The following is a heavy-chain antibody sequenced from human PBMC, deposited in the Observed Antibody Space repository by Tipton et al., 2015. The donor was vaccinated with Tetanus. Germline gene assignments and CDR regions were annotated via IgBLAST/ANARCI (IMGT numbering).Heavy chain of an antibody. Sequence: LRLSCTVSGGSISSSSYYWGWIRQPPGKGLEWIGSAYYSGSTYYNPSLKSRVTISVDTSKNQFSLELSSVTAADTAVYYCGRHGGSYIAYWCFDLWGRGSLVTVSS. J-gene: IGHJ2*01. CDR2: AYYSGST. D-gene: IGHD1-26*01. V-gene: IGHV4-39*01. CDR1: GGSISSSSYY. CDR3: GRHGGSYIAYWCFDL.